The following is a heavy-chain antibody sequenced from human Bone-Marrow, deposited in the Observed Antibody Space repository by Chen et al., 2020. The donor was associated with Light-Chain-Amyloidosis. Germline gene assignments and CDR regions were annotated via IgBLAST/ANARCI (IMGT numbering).Heavy chain of an antibody. V-gene: IGHV4-39*01. Sequence: QLQLQESGPGLVKPSETLSLTCTVSGGSISSSSYYWGWIRQPPGKGLEWIGSIYYSGSTYYNPSLKSRVTISVDTSKNQFSLKLSSVTAADTAVYYCARRGYCSSTSCYYYYYYGMDVWGQGTTVTVSS. CDR3: ARRGYCSSTSCYYYYYYGMDV. D-gene: IGHD2-2*01. CDR2: IYYSGST. CDR1: GGSISSSSYY. J-gene: IGHJ6*02.